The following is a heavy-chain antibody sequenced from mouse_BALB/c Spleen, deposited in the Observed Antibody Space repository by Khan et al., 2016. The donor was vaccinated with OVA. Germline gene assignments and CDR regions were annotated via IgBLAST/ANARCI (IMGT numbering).Heavy chain of an antibody. CDR1: GYTFTSYW. D-gene: IGHD1-1*01. CDR3: ARDNYGSSSWVAY. CDR2: INPSSAYT. Sequence: QVQLKQSGAELAKPGASVKMSCKASGYTFTSYWMHWVKQRPGQGLEWIGYINPSSAYTEYNQKFKDKATLTADKSSSTAYMQLSSLTSEDSAVYYCARDNYGSSSWVAYWGQGTLVTVSA. V-gene: IGHV1-7*01. J-gene: IGHJ3*01.